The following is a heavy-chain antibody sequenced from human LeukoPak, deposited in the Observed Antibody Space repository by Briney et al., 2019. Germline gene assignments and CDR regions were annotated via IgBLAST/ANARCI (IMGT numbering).Heavy chain of an antibody. CDR1: GFTFSSYA. Sequence: GGSLRLSCAASGFTFSSYAMHWVRQAPGKGLEWVAVISYDGSNKYYADSVKGRFTISRDNAKNSLYLQMNSLRDEDTAVYYCARNEWADYWGQGTLVTASS. CDR2: ISYDGSNK. V-gene: IGHV3-30-3*01. CDR3: ARNEWADY. D-gene: IGHD1-26*01. J-gene: IGHJ4*02.